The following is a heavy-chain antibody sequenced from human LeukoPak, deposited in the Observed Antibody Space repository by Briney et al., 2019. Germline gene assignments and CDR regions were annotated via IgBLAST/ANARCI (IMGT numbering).Heavy chain of an antibody. CDR1: GFTFSSYS. Sequence: GGSLRLSCAASGFTFSSYSMNWARQAPGKGLEWVSYISSSSSTIYYADSVKGRFTISRDNAKNSLYLQMNSLRAEDTAVYYCARPTDDSSGYYSPVDYWGQGTLVTVSS. CDR3: ARPTDDSSGYYSPVDY. V-gene: IGHV3-48*01. D-gene: IGHD3-22*01. J-gene: IGHJ4*02. CDR2: ISSSSSTI.